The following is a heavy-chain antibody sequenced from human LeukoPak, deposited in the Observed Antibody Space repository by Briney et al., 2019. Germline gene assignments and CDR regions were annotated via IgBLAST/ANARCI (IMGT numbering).Heavy chain of an antibody. CDR3: AATMVRGAGVYYFDY. Sequence: GASVKVSCTASGYTFTGYYMHWVRQAPGQGLEWMGWINPNSGGTNYAQKFQGRVTMTRDTSISTAYMELSRLRSDDTAVYYCAATMVRGAGVYYFDYWGQGTLVTVSS. CDR2: INPNSGGT. D-gene: IGHD3-10*01. J-gene: IGHJ4*02. CDR1: GYTFTGYY. V-gene: IGHV1-2*02.